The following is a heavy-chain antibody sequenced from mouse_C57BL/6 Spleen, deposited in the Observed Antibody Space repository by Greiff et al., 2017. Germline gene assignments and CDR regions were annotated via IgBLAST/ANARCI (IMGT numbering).Heavy chain of an antibody. CDR1: GFSFNTYA. V-gene: IGHV10-1*01. CDR3: ERQEYYSNYGFAY. CDR2: IRSKSNNYAT. J-gene: IGHJ3*01. D-gene: IGHD2-5*01. Sequence: EVKLVESGGGLVQPKGSLKLSCAASGFSFNTYAMNWVRQAPGKGLEWVARIRSKSNNYATYYADSVKDRFTISSDDSESMLYLQMHNLKTEDTAMYYCERQEYYSNYGFAYWGKGTLVTVSA.